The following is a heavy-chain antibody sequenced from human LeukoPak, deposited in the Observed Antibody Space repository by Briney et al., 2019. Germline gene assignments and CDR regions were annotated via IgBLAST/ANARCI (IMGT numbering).Heavy chain of an antibody. Sequence: GGSLRLSCAASGFTFSSYAMNWVRQAPGKGLEWVSLIYTGGNTYYADSVKGRFTLSRDSSKNTVYLQMNSLRVEDTAMYYCATISDLLYYFDSWGQGTLVTVSS. J-gene: IGHJ4*02. CDR1: GFTFSSYA. CDR2: IYTGGNT. CDR3: ATISDLLYYFDS. V-gene: IGHV3-66*01.